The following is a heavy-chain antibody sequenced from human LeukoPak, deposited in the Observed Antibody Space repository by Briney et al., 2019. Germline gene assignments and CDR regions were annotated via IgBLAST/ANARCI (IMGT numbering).Heavy chain of an antibody. Sequence: GESLKISCKGSGYSFTSYWIGWVRQMPGKGLERMGIIYPGDSDTRYSPSFQGQVTISADKSISTAYLQWSSLKASDTAMYYCARHRTLEWLTNYYYYYMDVWGKGTTVTVSS. CDR2: IYPGDSDT. V-gene: IGHV5-51*01. CDR3: ARHRTLEWLTNYYYYYMDV. J-gene: IGHJ6*03. CDR1: GYSFTSYW. D-gene: IGHD3-3*01.